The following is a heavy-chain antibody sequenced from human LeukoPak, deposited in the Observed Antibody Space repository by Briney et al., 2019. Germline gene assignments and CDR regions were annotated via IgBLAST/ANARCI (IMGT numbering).Heavy chain of an antibody. CDR3: ARGRPDTAMDPATYYYYGMDV. CDR2: IWYDGSNN. CDR1: GFTFSSYG. J-gene: IGHJ6*02. D-gene: IGHD5-18*01. Sequence: PGGSLRLSCAASGFTFSSYGMHWVRQAPGKGLEWVAVIWYDGSNNYYADSVKGRFTISRDNSKNTLYLQMNSLRAEDTAVYYCARGRPDTAMDPATYYYYGMDVWGQGTTVTVSS. V-gene: IGHV3-33*01.